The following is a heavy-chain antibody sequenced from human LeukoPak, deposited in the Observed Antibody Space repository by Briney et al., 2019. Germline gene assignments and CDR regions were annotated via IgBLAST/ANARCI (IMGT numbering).Heavy chain of an antibody. D-gene: IGHD6-19*01. V-gene: IGHV3-7*01. J-gene: IGHJ4*02. CDR2: IHEHSSEI. Sequence: GGSLRLSCAASGFSFSGFSMSWVRQAPGKGLEWVASIHEHSSEISYVDSVKGRFTTSRDDAKNLLFLQLNNLRAEDTAVYYCARPRGYSSGSLKYFDFWGQGALVTVSS. CDR1: GFSFSGFS. CDR3: ARPRGYSSGSLKYFDF.